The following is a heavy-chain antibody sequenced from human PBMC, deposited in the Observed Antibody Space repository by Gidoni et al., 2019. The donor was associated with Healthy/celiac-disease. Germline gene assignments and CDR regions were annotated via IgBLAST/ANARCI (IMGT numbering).Heavy chain of an antibody. Sequence: QVHLVQSGAEVKKPGASVKVSCKASGYTFTSYGIRWVRQAPGQGLEWMGWISAYNGNTNDAQKLQGRVTRTTDTSTSTAYMELRSLRSDDTAVYYCAREEFGIAAVRAHYYYGMDVWGQGTTVTVAS. J-gene: IGHJ6*02. CDR2: ISAYNGNT. V-gene: IGHV1-18*01. D-gene: IGHD6-13*01. CDR3: AREEFGIAAVRAHYYYGMDV. CDR1: GYTFTSYG.